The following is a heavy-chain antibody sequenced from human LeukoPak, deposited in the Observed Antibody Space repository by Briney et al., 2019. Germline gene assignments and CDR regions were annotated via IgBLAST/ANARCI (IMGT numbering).Heavy chain of an antibody. CDR2: ISTSSSYI. CDR1: GFAYSSYS. Sequence: GGSLRLSCVASGFAYSSYSMNWARQAPGKGLEWVSFISTSSSYIYYGDSVKGRFTISRDNAKNLVYLQMNSLRAEDTAVYYCATEPSIAVAYWGQGTLVTVSS. D-gene: IGHD6-19*01. CDR3: ATEPSIAVAY. J-gene: IGHJ4*02. V-gene: IGHV3-21*01.